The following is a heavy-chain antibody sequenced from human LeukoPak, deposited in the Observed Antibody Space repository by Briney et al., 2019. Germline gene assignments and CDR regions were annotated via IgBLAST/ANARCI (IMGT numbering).Heavy chain of an antibody. Sequence: PGGSLRLSCAASGFTFDDYAMHWVRQAPGKGLEWVSGISWNSGSIGYADSVKGRFTISRDNAKNSLYLQMNSLRAEDTALYYRAKGRDKYQLLSKNWFDPWGQGTLVTVSS. CDR1: GFTFDDYA. J-gene: IGHJ5*02. V-gene: IGHV3-9*01. CDR3: AKGRDKYQLLSKNWFDP. D-gene: IGHD2-2*01. CDR2: ISWNSGSI.